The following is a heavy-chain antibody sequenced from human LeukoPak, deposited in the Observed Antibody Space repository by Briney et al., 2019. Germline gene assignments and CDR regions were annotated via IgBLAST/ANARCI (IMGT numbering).Heavy chain of an antibody. CDR3: ARIAAVAGTPYYFDY. J-gene: IGHJ4*02. CDR1: GGSISSYY. CDR2: IYYSGST. Sequence: SETLSLTCTVSGGSISSYYWSWIRQPPGKGLEWIGYIYYSGSTNYNPSLKSRVTISVDTSKNQFSLKLTSVTAADTAVYYCARIAAVAGTPYYFDYWGQGTLVTVSS. V-gene: IGHV4-59*12. D-gene: IGHD6-19*01.